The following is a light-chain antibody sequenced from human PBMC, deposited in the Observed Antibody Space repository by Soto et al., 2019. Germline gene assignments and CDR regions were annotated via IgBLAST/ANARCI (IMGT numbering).Light chain of an antibody. CDR3: QQYDNLPIT. J-gene: IGKJ5*01. V-gene: IGKV1-33*01. Sequence: DIQMTQSPSSLSASVGDRVTITCQASQDIANYLNWYQQKPGKAPNLLIYDGSHLETGVPSRFSGSGYGKEFTLTISSLQPEDIATYYCQQYDNLPITFGQGTRLEIK. CDR2: DGS. CDR1: QDIANY.